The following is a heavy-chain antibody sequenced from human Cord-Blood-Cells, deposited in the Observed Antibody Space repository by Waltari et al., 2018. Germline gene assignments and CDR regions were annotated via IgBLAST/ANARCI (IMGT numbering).Heavy chain of an antibody. Sequence: EVQLVESGGGLVQPGGSLRLSCAASGFTFSRYWMHWVRQAPGKGLVWVSRINSDGSSTSYADSVKGRFTISRDNAKNTLYLQMNSLRAEDTAVYYCARGGDYSNAFDIWGQGTMVTVSS. CDR2: INSDGSST. CDR1: GFTFSRYW. J-gene: IGHJ3*02. CDR3: ARGGDYSNAFDI. D-gene: IGHD4-4*01. V-gene: IGHV3-74*01.